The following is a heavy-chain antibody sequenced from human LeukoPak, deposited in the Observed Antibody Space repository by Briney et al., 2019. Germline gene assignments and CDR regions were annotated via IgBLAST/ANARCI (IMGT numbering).Heavy chain of an antibody. Sequence: GGSLRLSCAASGFTFSNYEMNWVRQAPGKGLEWISYITTSSSTIYYADSVKGRFTISRDNAKNSLYLQMNSLRAEDTAAYYCARGRTSGWYLGQGTLVTVSS. CDR1: GFTFSNYE. CDR2: ITTSSSTI. D-gene: IGHD6-19*01. V-gene: IGHV3-48*03. J-gene: IGHJ4*02. CDR3: ARGRTSGWY.